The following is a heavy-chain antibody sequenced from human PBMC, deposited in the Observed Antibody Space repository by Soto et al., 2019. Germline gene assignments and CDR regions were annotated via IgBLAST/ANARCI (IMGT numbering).Heavy chain of an antibody. J-gene: IGHJ4*02. CDR2: IYHSGTT. V-gene: IGHV4-38-2*01. Sequence: PSATLSLTCYVSGDSISSGYYWAWLRQPPGEGLEWIASIYHSGTTYYNPSLKSRVTISVDTSKNQFSLKLTSVTAADSAVYYCARKDNVGLYPYLGQGTLVTVSA. CDR1: GDSISSGYY. CDR3: ARKDNVGLYPY. D-gene: IGHD2-15*01.